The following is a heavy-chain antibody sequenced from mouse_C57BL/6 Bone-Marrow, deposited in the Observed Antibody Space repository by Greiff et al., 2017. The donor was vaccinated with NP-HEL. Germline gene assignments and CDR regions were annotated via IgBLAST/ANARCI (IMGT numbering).Heavy chain of an antibody. J-gene: IGHJ4*01. CDR2: ISNLAYSI. CDR3: ARHPGMDY. V-gene: IGHV5-15*01. Sequence: EVKLMESGGGLVQPGGSLKLSCAASGFTFSDYGMAWVRQAPRQGPEWVAFISNLAYSIYYADTVTGRFTISRENAKNTLYLEMSSLRSEDTAMYYCARHPGMDYWGQGTSVTVSS. CDR1: GFTFSDYG.